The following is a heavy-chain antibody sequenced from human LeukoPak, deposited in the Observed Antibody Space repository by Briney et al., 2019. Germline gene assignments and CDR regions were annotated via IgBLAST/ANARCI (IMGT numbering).Heavy chain of an antibody. V-gene: IGHV4-59*01. J-gene: IGHJ3*02. CDR3: ARREGTWGTFDI. CDR2: IYYSGSA. D-gene: IGHD7-27*01. Sequence: SETLSLTCTVSGGSISSYYWSWIRQPPGKGLEWIGYIYYSGSANYNSSLKSRVTISEDTSKNQFSLKLSSVTAADTAVYYCARREGTWGTFDIWGQGTMVTVSS. CDR1: GGSISSYY.